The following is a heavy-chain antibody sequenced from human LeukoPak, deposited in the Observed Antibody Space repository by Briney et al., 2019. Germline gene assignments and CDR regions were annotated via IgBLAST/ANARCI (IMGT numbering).Heavy chain of an antibody. J-gene: IGHJ3*02. CDR2: ISGSGGST. CDR1: GFTFSSYA. CDR3: ARLLGYCSSTSCYAHAFDI. Sequence: PGRSLRLSCAASGFTFSSYAMSWVRQAPGKGLEWVSAISGSGGSTYYADSVKGRFTISRDNSKNTLYLQMNSLRAEDTAVYYCARLLGYCSSTSCYAHAFDIWGQGTMVTVSS. D-gene: IGHD2-2*01. V-gene: IGHV3-23*01.